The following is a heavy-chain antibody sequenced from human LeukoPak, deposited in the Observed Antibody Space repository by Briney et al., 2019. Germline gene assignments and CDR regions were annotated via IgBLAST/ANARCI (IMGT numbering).Heavy chain of an antibody. J-gene: IGHJ4*02. CDR2: ISHDGNSK. D-gene: IGHD6-19*01. CDR1: GFTLSTYG. CDR3: AKGPGYSSGWYVLSVDY. V-gene: IGHV3-30*18. Sequence: PGGSLRLSCAASGFTLSTYGMHWVRQAPGKGLEWVAMISHDGNSKQYADFAKGRFTISRDNSKNTLYLQMNSLTTEDTAVYHCAKGPGYSSGWYVLSVDYWGQGTLVTVSS.